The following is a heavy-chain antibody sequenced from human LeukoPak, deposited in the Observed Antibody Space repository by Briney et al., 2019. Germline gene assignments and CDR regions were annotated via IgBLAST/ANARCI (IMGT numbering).Heavy chain of an antibody. D-gene: IGHD3-9*01. Sequence: QAGGSLRLSCTASGFTFSSYGMHWVRQAPGKGLEWVAFIRFDGNNNNYADSVKGRFTISRDNSKYTLYLQMNSLRAEDTAVYYCAKDLLREGPYYDILTGYSPYDYWGQGTLVTVSS. J-gene: IGHJ4*02. V-gene: IGHV3-30*02. CDR3: AKDLLREGPYYDILTGYSPYDY. CDR1: GFTFSSYG. CDR2: IRFDGNNN.